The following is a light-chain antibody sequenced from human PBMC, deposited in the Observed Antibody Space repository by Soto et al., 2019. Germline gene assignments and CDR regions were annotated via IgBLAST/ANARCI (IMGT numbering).Light chain of an antibody. V-gene: IGKV3-20*01. CDR3: QQQGT. CDR1: EFLSSSY. CDR2: AAS. Sequence: EIVLTQSPGTLSLSPGERATRSCRASEFLSSSYLVWYQQKPGQAPRLLIYAASRRATGIPDRFSGSGSATEYTLTISTLEPEDFAVYYGQQQGTFGQGTKLEIK. J-gene: IGKJ2*01.